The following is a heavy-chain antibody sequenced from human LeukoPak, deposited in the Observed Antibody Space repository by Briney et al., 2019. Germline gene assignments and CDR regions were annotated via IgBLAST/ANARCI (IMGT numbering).Heavy chain of an antibody. CDR2: INPSGGST. D-gene: IGHD3-9*01. J-gene: IGHJ5*02. CDR1: GYTFTSYD. CDR3: ARAQSLEGYYDILTGPNWFDP. V-gene: IGHV1-46*01. Sequence: GASVKVSCKASGYTFTSYDINWVRQATGQGLEWMGIINPSGGSTSYAQKFQGRVTMTRDMSTSTVYMELSSLRSEDTAVYYCARAQSLEGYYDILTGPNWFDPWGQGTLVTVSS.